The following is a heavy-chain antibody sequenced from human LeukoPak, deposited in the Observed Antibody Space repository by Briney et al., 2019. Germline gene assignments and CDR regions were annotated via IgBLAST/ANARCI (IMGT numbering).Heavy chain of an antibody. D-gene: IGHD5-12*01. CDR3: VRDPGDIAPNWFDP. CDR1: GGTFSSYA. CDR2: IIPIFGTA. V-gene: IGHV1-69*13. J-gene: IGHJ5*02. Sequence: SVKVSCKASGGTFSSYAISWVRQAPGQGLEWMGGIIPIFGTANYAQKFQGRVTITADESTSTAYMELSSLRSEDTAVYYCVRDPGDIAPNWFDPWGQGTLVTVSS.